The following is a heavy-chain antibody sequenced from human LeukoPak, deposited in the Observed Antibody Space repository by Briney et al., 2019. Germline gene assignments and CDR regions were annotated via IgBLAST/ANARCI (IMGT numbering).Heavy chain of an antibody. CDR2: ISYDGSNK. CDR3: AKGRSSSWYLGYFDY. V-gene: IGHV3-30*18. J-gene: IGHJ4*02. Sequence: PGGSLRLSCAASGFTFSDYSMNWVRQAPGKGLEWVAVISYDGSNKYYADSVKGRFTISRDNSKNTLYLQMNSLRAEDTAVYYCAKGRSSSWYLGYFDYWGQGTLVTVSS. CDR1: GFTFSDYS. D-gene: IGHD6-13*01.